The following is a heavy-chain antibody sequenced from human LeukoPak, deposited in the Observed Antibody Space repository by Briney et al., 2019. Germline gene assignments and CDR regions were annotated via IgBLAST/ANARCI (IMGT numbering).Heavy chain of an antibody. CDR1: GGTFSSYA. J-gene: IGHJ5*02. D-gene: IGHD6-13*01. Sequence: SVKVSCKASGGTFSSYAISWVRQAPGQGLEWMGGIIPIFGTANYAQKFQGRVTITADESTSTAYMELSSLRSEDTAVYYCARGGSSWYESRVPYWFDPWGQGTLVTVSS. CDR3: ARGGSSWYESRVPYWFDP. CDR2: IIPIFGTA. V-gene: IGHV1-69*13.